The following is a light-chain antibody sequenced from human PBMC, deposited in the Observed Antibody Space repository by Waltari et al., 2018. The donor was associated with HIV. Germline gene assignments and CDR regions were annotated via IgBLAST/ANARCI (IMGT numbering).Light chain of an antibody. CDR3: QQYDTYPWT. V-gene: IGKV1-5*03. Sequence: DIQMAQSPFSLSASVGDRVTITCRAGQNIKTWLGWYQQKPGKAPKLLIYKASTLESGVPSRFSGSGSGTEFTLTISSLQPDDFATYYCQQYDTYPWTFCQGTKVEIK. CDR2: KAS. J-gene: IGKJ1*01. CDR1: QNIKTW.